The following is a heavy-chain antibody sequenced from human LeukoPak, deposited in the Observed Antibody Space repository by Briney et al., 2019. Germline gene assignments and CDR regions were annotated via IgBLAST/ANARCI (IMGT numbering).Heavy chain of an antibody. Sequence: GGSLRLSCAASGFTVSSNYMSWVRQAPGKGLEWVSVIYSGGSTYYADSVKGRFTISRDNSKNTLYLQMNSLRAEDTAVYYCAKLGPLLPPYYFDSWGEGTLVTVSS. CDR1: GFTVSSNY. CDR2: IYSGGST. D-gene: IGHD3-22*01. V-gene: IGHV3-53*01. J-gene: IGHJ4*02. CDR3: AKLGPLLPPYYFDS.